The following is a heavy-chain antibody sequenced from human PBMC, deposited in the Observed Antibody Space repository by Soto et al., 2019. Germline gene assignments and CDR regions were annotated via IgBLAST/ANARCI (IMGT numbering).Heavy chain of an antibody. J-gene: IGHJ6*02. CDR3: ARGGYCGGDCDYYYYGMDV. V-gene: IGHV3-23*01. CDR1: GFTFSSYA. D-gene: IGHD2-21*02. CDR2: ISGSGGST. Sequence: EVQLLESGGGLVQPGGSLRLSCAASGFTFSSYAMSWVRQAPGKGLEWVSAISGSGGSTYYADSVKGRFTISRDNSKNTLYLQMNILRAEDTAVYYCARGGYCGGDCDYYYYGMDVWGQGTTVTVSS.